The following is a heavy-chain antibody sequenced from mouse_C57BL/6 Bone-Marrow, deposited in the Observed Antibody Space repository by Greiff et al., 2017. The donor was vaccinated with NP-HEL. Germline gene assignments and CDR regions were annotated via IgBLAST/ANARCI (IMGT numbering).Heavy chain of an antibody. D-gene: IGHD1-1*01. CDR2: INPYNGGT. Sequence: EVQLQQSGPVLVKPGASVKMSCKASGYTFTDYYMNWVKQSHGKSLEWIGVINPYNGGTSYNQKFKGKATLTVDKSSSTAYMELNSLTSEDSAVYYCARSSVLRYAMDYWGQGTSVTVSS. CDR3: ARSSVLRYAMDY. J-gene: IGHJ4*01. V-gene: IGHV1-19*01. CDR1: GYTFTDYY.